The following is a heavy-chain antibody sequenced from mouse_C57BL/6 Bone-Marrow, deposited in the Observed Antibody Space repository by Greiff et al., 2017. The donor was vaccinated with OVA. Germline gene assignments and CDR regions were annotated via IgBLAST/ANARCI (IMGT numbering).Heavy chain of an antibody. J-gene: IGHJ1*03. V-gene: IGHV5-16*01. Sequence: EVQLVESEGGLVQPGSSMKLSCTASGFTFSDYYMAWVRQVPEKGLEWVANINYDGSSTYYLDSLKSRFIISRDNAKNILYLQMSSLKSEDTATYYCARDRGGSSPWYFDVWGTGTTVTVSS. CDR3: ARDRGGSSPWYFDV. CDR1: GFTFSDYY. CDR2: INYDGSST. D-gene: IGHD1-1*01.